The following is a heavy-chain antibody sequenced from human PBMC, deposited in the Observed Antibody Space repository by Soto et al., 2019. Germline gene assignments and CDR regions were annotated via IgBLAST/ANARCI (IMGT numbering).Heavy chain of an antibody. CDR3: ARGRLQWFGEGFDP. Sequence: QVQLVQSGVEVKKPGSSVKVSCNSSGYTFSTYGITWVRQAPGQGLEWMGWISPYNGNTNYAQKVQGRITMTTDTSTSTAYMELRSLSSDDTAVYYCARGRLQWFGEGFDPWGQGTLVTVSS. J-gene: IGHJ5*02. CDR1: GYTFSTYG. V-gene: IGHV1-18*01. CDR2: ISPYNGNT. D-gene: IGHD3-10*01.